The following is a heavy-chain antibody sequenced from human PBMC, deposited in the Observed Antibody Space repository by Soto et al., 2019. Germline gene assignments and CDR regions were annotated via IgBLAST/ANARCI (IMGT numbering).Heavy chain of an antibody. V-gene: IGHV1-69*01. CDR2: SIPVFGTA. CDR3: AIPLPEQQLGRGAFDH. D-gene: IGHD6-13*01. Sequence: QVQLVQSGAEVKKPGSSVKLSCKTSGGTFRNYAINWVRQAPGQGLEWMGGSIPVFGTANYAQTFQGRFTITADESTRTVYMQLSSLRSEETAVYYCAIPLPEQQLGRGAFDHWGQGTLVTVAS. CDR1: GGTFRNYA. J-gene: IGHJ4*02.